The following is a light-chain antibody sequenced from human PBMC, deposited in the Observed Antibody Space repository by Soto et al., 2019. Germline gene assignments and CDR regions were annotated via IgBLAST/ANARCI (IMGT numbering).Light chain of an antibody. Sequence: LTQTPSASGTPGQRVTISCSGSSSNIGSNYVYWYRQLPGTAPKLLIYANSQRPSGVPDRFSGSKSGTSASLAISGLRSEDEADYYCATWDDSLRGVVFGGGTKVTVL. CDR1: SSNIGSNY. CDR3: ATWDDSLRGVV. J-gene: IGLJ2*01. CDR2: ANS. V-gene: IGLV1-47*01.